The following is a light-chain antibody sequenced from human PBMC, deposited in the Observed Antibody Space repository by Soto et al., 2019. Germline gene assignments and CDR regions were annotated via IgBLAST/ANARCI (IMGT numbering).Light chain of an antibody. V-gene: IGKV1-39*01. CDR1: QSISSY. Sequence: DIQMTQYPSSLSASVGDRVTITSRASQSISSYLNWYQQKPGKAPKLLIYAASSLQSGVPSRFSGSGSGTDFTLTISSLQPEDFATYYCQQSYSTPSTFGQGTKVDI. CDR2: AAS. CDR3: QQSYSTPST. J-gene: IGKJ1*01.